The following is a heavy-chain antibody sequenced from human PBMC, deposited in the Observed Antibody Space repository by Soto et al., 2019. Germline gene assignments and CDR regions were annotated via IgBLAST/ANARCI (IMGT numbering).Heavy chain of an antibody. CDR2: IYYSGST. Sequence: SETLSLTCTVSGGSISSYYWSWIRQPLGKGLEWIGYIYYSGSTNYNPSLKSRVTISVDTSKNQFSLKLSSVTAADTAVYYCARDGDDYGENNWFDPWGQGTLVTVSS. CDR1: GGSISSYY. V-gene: IGHV4-59*01. D-gene: IGHD4-17*01. J-gene: IGHJ5*02. CDR3: ARDGDDYGENNWFDP.